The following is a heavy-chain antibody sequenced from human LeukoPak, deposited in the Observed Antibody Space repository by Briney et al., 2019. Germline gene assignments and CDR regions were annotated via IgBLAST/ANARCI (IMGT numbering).Heavy chain of an antibody. D-gene: IGHD3-3*01. CDR3: ARTKGARDFWSGYYLRDPFDY. Sequence: SETLSLTCTVSGGSICSSSYYWGWIRQPLGKGLEWIGSIYYSGSTYYNPSLKSRVTISVDTSKNQFSLKLSSVTAADTAVYYCARTKGARDFWSGYYLRDPFDYWGQGTLVTVSS. CDR2: IYYSGST. J-gene: IGHJ4*02. V-gene: IGHV4-39*01. CDR1: GGSICSSSYY.